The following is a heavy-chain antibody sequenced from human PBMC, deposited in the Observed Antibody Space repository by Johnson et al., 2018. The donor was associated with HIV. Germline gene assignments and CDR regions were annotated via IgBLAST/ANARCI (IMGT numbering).Heavy chain of an antibody. CDR1: GFAFEDYA. V-gene: IGHV3-20*04. CDR2: INWNGGNI. Sequence: VKLVESGGGVLRPGGSLRLSCAGSGFAFEDYAMSWVRQVPEKGLEWVAGINWNGGNIGYADSVKGRFTISRDNAKNSLYLQMNSLRAEDTALYYCARSLGSQPLRGAFDIWGQGTMVTVSS. D-gene: IGHD1-26*01. CDR3: ARSLGSQPLRGAFDI. J-gene: IGHJ3*02.